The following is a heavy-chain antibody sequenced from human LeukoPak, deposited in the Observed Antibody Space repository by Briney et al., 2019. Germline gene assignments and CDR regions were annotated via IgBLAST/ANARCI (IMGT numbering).Heavy chain of an antibody. Sequence: PSETLSLTCAVDGGSVSGYYWSWIRQPPGKGLGWIWEINHSGSTNYNPSLKSRVTISVDTSKNQFSLKLSSVTAADTAVYYCARGPDSGSYYAWFDPWGQGTLVTVSS. J-gene: IGHJ5*02. CDR1: GGSVSGYY. V-gene: IGHV4-34*01. CDR3: ARGPDSGSYYAWFDP. CDR2: INHSGST. D-gene: IGHD1-26*01.